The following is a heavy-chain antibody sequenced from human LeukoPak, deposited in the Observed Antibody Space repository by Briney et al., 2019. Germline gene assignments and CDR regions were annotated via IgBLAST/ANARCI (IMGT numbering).Heavy chain of an antibody. J-gene: IGHJ4*02. CDR2: IRIKTNSYAT. CDR1: GFTFSGSD. V-gene: IGHV3-73*01. CDR3: TTLDFDY. Sequence: HPGGSLRLSCAASGFTFSGSDMQWVRQASGKGLEWVGRIRIKTNSYATEYAASVKGRFTISRDDSKNTAYLQMNSLKTEDTAVYYCTTLDFDYWGQGTLVTVSS.